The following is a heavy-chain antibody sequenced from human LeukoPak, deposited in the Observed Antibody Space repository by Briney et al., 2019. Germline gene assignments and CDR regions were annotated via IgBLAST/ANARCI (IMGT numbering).Heavy chain of an antibody. D-gene: IGHD4-23*01. Sequence: SETLSLTCAVSGGSISSSNWWSWVRQPPGKGLEWIGEIYHSGSTNYNPSLKSRVTISIDTSKNHFSLKLTFVTAADTAVYYCARLRDYGGLIDYWGQGTLVTVSA. CDR1: GGSISSSNW. J-gene: IGHJ4*02. CDR3: ARLRDYGGLIDY. V-gene: IGHV4-4*02. CDR2: IYHSGST.